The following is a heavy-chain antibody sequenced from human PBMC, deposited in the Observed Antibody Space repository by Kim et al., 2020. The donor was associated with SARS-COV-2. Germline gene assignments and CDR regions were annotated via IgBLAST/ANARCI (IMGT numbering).Heavy chain of an antibody. CDR3: AKSNDRTRLLTGPFDY. CDR1: GFTFDDYA. CDR2: ISWNSGSI. Sequence: GGSLRLSCAASGFTFDDYAMHWVRQAPGKGMEWVSGISWNSGSIGYADSVKGRFTISRDNAKNSLYLQMNSLRAEDTALYYCAKSNDRTRLLTGPFDYWG. D-gene: IGHD3-16*01. V-gene: IGHV3-9*01. J-gene: IGHJ4*01.